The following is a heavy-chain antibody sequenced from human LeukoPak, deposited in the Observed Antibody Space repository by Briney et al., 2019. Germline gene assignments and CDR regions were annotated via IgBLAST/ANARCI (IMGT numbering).Heavy chain of an antibody. Sequence: PSETLSLTCTVSGGSITSYYWSWIRQPPGKGLEWIGYIYYSGSTNYSPSLKSRVIISVDTSKNQFSLQLTSVTAADTAVYYCARSGSTAHDYWGQGTLVTVSS. CDR2: IYYSGST. V-gene: IGHV4-59*01. CDR1: GGSITSYY. J-gene: IGHJ4*02. D-gene: IGHD1-26*01. CDR3: ARSGSTAHDY.